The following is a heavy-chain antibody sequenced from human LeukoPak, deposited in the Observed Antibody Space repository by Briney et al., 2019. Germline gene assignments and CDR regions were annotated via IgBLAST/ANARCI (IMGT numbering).Heavy chain of an antibody. Sequence: PGGSLRLSCAASGFTFSSYAMSWVRQAPGKGLEWVSVIYSGGSTYYADSVKGRFTISRDNPKNTLYLQMNSLRAEDTAVYYCARDLLGLGYFDYWGQGTLVTVSS. CDR1: GFTFSSYA. CDR2: IYSGGST. CDR3: ARDLLGLGYFDY. D-gene: IGHD3/OR15-3a*01. V-gene: IGHV3-53*01. J-gene: IGHJ4*02.